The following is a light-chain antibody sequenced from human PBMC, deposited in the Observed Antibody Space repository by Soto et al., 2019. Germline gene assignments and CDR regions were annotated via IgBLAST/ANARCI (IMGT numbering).Light chain of an antibody. Sequence: DSQMTQAPATLSESVGDRVTITCRASQSISSWLAWYQQKPGKAPKLLIYDASSLESGVPSRFSGSGSGTEFTLTISSLQPDDFATYYCQQYNSYSWTFGQGTKV. CDR2: DAS. V-gene: IGKV1-5*01. J-gene: IGKJ1*01. CDR3: QQYNSYSWT. CDR1: QSISSW.